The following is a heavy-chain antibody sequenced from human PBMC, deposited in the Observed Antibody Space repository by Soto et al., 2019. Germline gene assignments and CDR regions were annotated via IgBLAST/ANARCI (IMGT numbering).Heavy chain of an antibody. J-gene: IGHJ5*02. CDR1: GFTFSSYA. Sequence: EVQLLESGGGLVQPGGSLRLSCAASGFTFSSYAMSWVRHAPGKGLEWVSGISGIGDSTYYADSVKGRFTISRDNSKNTLYLQMNSLRAEDTAIYYCAMGYSYAPFDPWGQGTLVTVSS. CDR2: ISGIGDST. V-gene: IGHV3-23*01. CDR3: AMGYSYAPFDP. D-gene: IGHD5-18*01.